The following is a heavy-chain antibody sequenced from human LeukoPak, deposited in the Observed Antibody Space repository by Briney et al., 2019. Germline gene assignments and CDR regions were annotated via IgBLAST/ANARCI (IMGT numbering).Heavy chain of an antibody. CDR3: ARVVPYDFWSGHQLDV. D-gene: IGHD3-3*01. CDR2: INHSGST. V-gene: IGHV4-34*01. CDR1: GGSFSGYY. Sequence: PSETLSLTCAVYGGSFSGYYWSWIRQPPGKGLEWIGEINHSGSTNYNPSLKGRVTISVDTPKNQFSLKLSSVTAADTAVYYCARVVPYDFWSGHQLDVWGQGTTVTVSS. J-gene: IGHJ6*02.